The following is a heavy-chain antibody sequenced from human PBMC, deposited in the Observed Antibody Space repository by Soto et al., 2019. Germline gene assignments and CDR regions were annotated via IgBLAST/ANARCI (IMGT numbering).Heavy chain of an antibody. J-gene: IGHJ6*02. CDR3: ARVGGIDYYYYGMDV. V-gene: IGHV3-30-3*01. CDR1: GFTFSSYA. CDR2: ISYDGSNK. D-gene: IGHD6-13*01. Sequence: GGSLRLSCAASGFTFSSYAMHWVRQAPGKGLEWVAVISYDGSNKYYADSVKGRFTISRDNSKNTLYLQMNSLRAEDTAVYYCARVGGIDYYYYGMDVWGQGTTVTVS.